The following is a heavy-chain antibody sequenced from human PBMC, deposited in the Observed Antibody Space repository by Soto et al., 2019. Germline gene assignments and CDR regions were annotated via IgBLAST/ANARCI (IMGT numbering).Heavy chain of an antibody. Sequence: GGSLRLSCAASGFTFRDHAMSWVRQTPGRGLEWVSAISSTGGTTKYGDSLEGRFIISRDNSKNILYLQMNSLRAEDTAVYFCAKESPCLDYLLSSNAPQYYYGMYVWSQGTTVTVSS. CDR1: GFTFRDHA. V-gene: IGHV3-23*01. CDR2: ISSTGGTT. J-gene: IGHJ6*02. CDR3: AKESPCLDYLLSSNAPQYYYGMYV. D-gene: IGHD3-3*01.